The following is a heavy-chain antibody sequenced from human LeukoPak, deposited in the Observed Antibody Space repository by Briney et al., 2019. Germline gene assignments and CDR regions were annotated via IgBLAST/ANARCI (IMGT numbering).Heavy chain of an antibody. CDR1: GGTFSSYA. D-gene: IGHD6-13*01. CDR3: ARGGYSSPPFDY. CDR2: IIPIFGTA. V-gene: IGHV1-69*05. Sequence: GASVKVPCKASGGTFSSYAISWVRQAPGQGLEWMGGIIPIFGTANYAQKFQGRVTITTDESTSTAYMELSSLRSEDTAVYYCARGGYSSPPFDYWGQGTLVTVSS. J-gene: IGHJ4*02.